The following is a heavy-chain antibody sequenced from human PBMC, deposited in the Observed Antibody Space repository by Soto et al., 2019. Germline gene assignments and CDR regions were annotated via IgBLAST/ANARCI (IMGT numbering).Heavy chain of an antibody. CDR1: GLTCSSYD. CDR2: IGTAGDT. Sequence: VGSLRLSCAASGLTCSSYDMHWVRQATGKGLEWVSAIGTAGDTYYPGSVKGRFTISRENAKNSLYLQMNNLGAEDKAVYYCARGSSTGGWSRRFGVADPNYGMDVWGQGTTVTVSS. J-gene: IGHJ6*02. V-gene: IGHV3-13*01. D-gene: IGHD6-19*01. CDR3: ARGSSTGGWSRRFGVADPNYGMDV.